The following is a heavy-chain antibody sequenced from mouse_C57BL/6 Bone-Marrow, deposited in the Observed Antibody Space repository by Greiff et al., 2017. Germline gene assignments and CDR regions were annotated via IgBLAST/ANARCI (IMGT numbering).Heavy chain of an antibody. J-gene: IGHJ2*01. D-gene: IGHD4-1*02. CDR1: GFTFRDAW. CDR2: IRNKANNHAT. Sequence: EVQLQESGGGLVQPGGSMKLSCAASGFTFRDAWMDWVRQSPEKGLEWVAEIRNKANNHATYYAESVKGRFTISRDDSKSSVYLQMNSLRAEDTGIYYCTRQLGRYFDYWGQGTTLTVSS. CDR3: TRQLGRYFDY. V-gene: IGHV6-6*01.